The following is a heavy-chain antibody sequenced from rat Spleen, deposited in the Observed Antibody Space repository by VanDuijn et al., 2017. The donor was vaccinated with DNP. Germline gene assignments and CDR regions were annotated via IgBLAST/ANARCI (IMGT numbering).Heavy chain of an antibody. V-gene: IGHV5-25*01. CDR2: ISPSGGSS. CDR3: ATLRGFDY. CDR1: GFTFSDYY. J-gene: IGHJ2*01. D-gene: IGHD1-11*01. Sequence: EVQLVESDGGLVQPGRSLKLSCAASGFTFSDYYMAWVRQAPTKGLEWVASISPSGGSSYYRDSVKGRVTISRDNAKSTLYLQMDSLRSEDTATYYCATLRGFDYWGQGVMVTVSS.